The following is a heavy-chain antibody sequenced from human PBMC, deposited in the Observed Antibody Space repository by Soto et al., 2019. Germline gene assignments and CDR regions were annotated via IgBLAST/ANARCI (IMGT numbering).Heavy chain of an antibody. V-gene: IGHV4-31*03. D-gene: IGHD6-13*01. CDR1: GGSISSGGYY. CDR2: IYYSGST. Sequence: SETLSLTCTVSGGSISSGGYYWRWIRQHPGKGLEWIGYIYYSGSTYYNPSLKSRVTISVDTSKNQFSLKLSSVTAADTAVYYCASQGIAAAGTYWFDPWGQGTLVTVSS. CDR3: ASQGIAAAGTYWFDP. J-gene: IGHJ5*02.